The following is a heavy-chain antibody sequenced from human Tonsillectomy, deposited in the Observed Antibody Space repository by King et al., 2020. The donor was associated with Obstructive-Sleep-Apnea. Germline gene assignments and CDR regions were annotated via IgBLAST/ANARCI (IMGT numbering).Heavy chain of an antibody. J-gene: IGHJ4*02. Sequence: VQLVESGGVVVQPGGSLRLSCAASGFTFDDYAMHWVRQAPGKGLEWVSFISWNGGSTYYADSVKGRFTISRDNSKNSLYLQMNSLRPEDIALYYCATAVKRWLARGGGHFDYWGQGTLVTVSS. V-gene: IGHV3-43D*03. CDR3: ATAVKRWLARGGGHFDY. CDR2: ISWNGGST. D-gene: IGHD6-19*01. CDR1: GFTFDDYA.